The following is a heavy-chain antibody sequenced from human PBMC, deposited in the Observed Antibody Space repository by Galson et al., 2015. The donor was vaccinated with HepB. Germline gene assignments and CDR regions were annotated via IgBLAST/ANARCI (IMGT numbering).Heavy chain of an antibody. D-gene: IGHD2-2*01. Sequence: SVKVSCKASGYTFTSYDINWVRQATGQGLEWMGWMNPNSGNTGYAQKSQGRVTMTRNTSISTAYMELSSLRSEDTAVYYCARDFLVVVPSHYYYYMDVWGKGTTVTVSS. CDR1: GYTFTSYD. CDR2: MNPNSGNT. J-gene: IGHJ6*03. CDR3: ARDFLVVVPSHYYYYMDV. V-gene: IGHV1-8*01.